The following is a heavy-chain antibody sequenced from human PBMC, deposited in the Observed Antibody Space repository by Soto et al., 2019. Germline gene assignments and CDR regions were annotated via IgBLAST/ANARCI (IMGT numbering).Heavy chain of an antibody. CDR2: IYSSGST. Sequence: SQTRSCTCTVAPSSSSSGGYYWRYIRQHPGKGLEWIGYIYSSGSTYYKPSLKSRVTISVATSKNHISLKLRSVTAADTPVYYCARESLLAGDYYYGLDVWGKGTT. V-gene: IGHV4-31*03. CDR1: PSSSSSGGYY. J-gene: IGHJ6*04. D-gene: IGHD3-9*01. CDR3: ARESLLAGDYYYGLDV.